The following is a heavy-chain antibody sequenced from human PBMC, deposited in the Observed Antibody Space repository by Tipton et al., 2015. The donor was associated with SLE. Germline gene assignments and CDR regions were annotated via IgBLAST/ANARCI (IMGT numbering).Heavy chain of an antibody. J-gene: IGHJ6*02. CDR1: GFTFSSYA. CDR3: ARGPRGDYYYYGMDV. Sequence: SLRLFCAASGFTFSSYAMHWVRQAPGKGLEYVSAISSNGGSTYYADSVKGRFTISRDNSKNTLYLQMGSLRAEDMAVYYCARGPRGDYYYYGMDVWGQGTTVTVSS. V-gene: IGHV3-64*02. D-gene: IGHD3-16*01. CDR2: ISSNGGST.